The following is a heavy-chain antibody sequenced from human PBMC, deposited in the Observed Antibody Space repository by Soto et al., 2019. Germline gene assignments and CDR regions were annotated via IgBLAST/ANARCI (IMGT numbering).Heavy chain of an antibody. Sequence: SETLSLTCAVSGGSIISSNWWSWVGQPPGKGLEWIGEIYLSGSTNYNPSLKSRVTISVDKSKNQFSLKLSSVTAADTAVYYCARAEVAAAGYYYGMDVWGQGTTVT. J-gene: IGHJ6*02. CDR3: ARAEVAAAGYYYGMDV. V-gene: IGHV4-4*02. D-gene: IGHD6-13*01. CDR2: IYLSGST. CDR1: GGSIISSNW.